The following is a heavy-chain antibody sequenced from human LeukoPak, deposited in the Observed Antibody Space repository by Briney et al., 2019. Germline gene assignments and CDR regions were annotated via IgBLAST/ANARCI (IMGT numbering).Heavy chain of an antibody. Sequence: SETLSLTCIVSGGSGSDYWGWIRQPRGKGLEWIGSIYYSGSTYYNPSLKSRVTISVDTSKNQFSLKLSSVTAADTAVYYCARHLRYFDWLSTFDPWGQGALVTVSS. J-gene: IGHJ5*02. CDR3: ARHLRYFDWLSTFDP. CDR2: IYYSGST. V-gene: IGHV4-39*01. D-gene: IGHD3-9*01. CDR1: GGSGSDY.